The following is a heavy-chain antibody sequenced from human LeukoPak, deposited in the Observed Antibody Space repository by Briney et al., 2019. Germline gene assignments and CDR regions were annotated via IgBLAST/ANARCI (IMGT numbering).Heavy chain of an antibody. D-gene: IGHD1-26*01. CDR3: ARDGGGVGALSPDY. J-gene: IGHJ4*02. V-gene: IGHV1-18*01. CDR1: GYTFTSYG. CDR2: ISAYNGHT. Sequence: ASVKVSCKVSGYTFTSYGISWVRQAPARGLEWVGWISAYNGHTNYAQKLQGRVTMTTDTSATTAYMELRNLTSDDTAVYYCARDGGGVGALSPDYWGQGTLDTVSS.